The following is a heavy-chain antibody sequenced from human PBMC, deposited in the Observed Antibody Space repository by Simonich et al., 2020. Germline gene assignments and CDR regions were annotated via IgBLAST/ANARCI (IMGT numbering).Heavy chain of an antibody. CDR3: ARGKGWKNAFDI. J-gene: IGHJ3*02. V-gene: IGHV4-34*01. D-gene: IGHD1-1*01. Sequence: QVQLQQWGAGLLKPSETLSLTCAVYGGSFSGYYWSWIRKPPGKGLEWMGEIKHSGSTNDNPSLKSRVTISVDTSKNQFSLKLSSVTAADTAVYYCARGKGWKNAFDIWGQGTMVTVSS. CDR2: IKHSGST. CDR1: GGSFSGYY.